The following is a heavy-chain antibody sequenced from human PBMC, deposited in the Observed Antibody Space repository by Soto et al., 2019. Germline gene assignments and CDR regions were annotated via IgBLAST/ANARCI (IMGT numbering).Heavy chain of an antibody. Sequence: PSETLSLTCTVSGVSISNSSYYWRWIRRRPGKGLEWIGTIYYSGITYYNPSLKSRVTISVDTSKNQFSLKLTSVAAADTAVYYCARHGSNWGQGTLVTVSA. CDR3: ARHGSN. V-gene: IGHV4-39*01. J-gene: IGHJ4*02. CDR1: GVSISNSSYY. CDR2: IYYSGIT.